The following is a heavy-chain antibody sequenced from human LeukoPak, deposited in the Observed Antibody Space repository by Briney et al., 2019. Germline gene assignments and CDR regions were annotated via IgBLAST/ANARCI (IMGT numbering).Heavy chain of an antibody. CDR2: ISYDGSNK. D-gene: IGHD3-10*01. Sequence: GGSLRLSCAASGFTFSSYGMHWVRQAPGKGLEWVAVISYDGSNKYYADSVKGRFTISRDNSKNTLYLQMNSLRAEDTAVYYCAKRFGDRHYYYYYMDVWGKGTTVTVSS. CDR1: GFTFSSYG. J-gene: IGHJ6*03. CDR3: AKRFGDRHYYYYYMDV. V-gene: IGHV3-30*18.